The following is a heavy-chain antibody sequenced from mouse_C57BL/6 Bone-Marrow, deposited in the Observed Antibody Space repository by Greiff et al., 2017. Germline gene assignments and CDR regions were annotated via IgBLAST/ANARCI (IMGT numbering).Heavy chain of an antibody. CDR1: GYTFTSYW. D-gene: IGHD1-1*01. CDR2: IDPSDSYT. V-gene: IGHV1-50*01. J-gene: IGHJ2*01. CDR3: AATLFDY. Sequence: QVQLQQSGAELVKPGASVKLSCKASGYTFTSYWMQWVKQRPGQGLEWIGEIDPSDSYTNYNQKFKGKATLTVDTSSSTAYMQLSSLTSGDSAVYYCAATLFDYWGQGTTLTVSS.